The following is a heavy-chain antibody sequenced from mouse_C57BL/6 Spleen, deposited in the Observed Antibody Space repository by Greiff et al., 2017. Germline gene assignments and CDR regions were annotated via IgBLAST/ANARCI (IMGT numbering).Heavy chain of an antibody. D-gene: IGHD1-1*01. CDR2: IRRKSSNYAT. V-gene: IGHV10-3*01. J-gene: IGHJ4*01. CDR3: ERDDGSSYGAMDY. Sequence: EVQGVESGGGLVQPKGSLKLSCAASGFTFNTYAMHWVRQAPGKGLEWVARIRRKSSNYATYSADSVKDRVTISRNDSKSMLYLERNKLKTEDTAMYYCERDDGSSYGAMDYWGQGTSVTVSS. CDR1: GFTFNTYA.